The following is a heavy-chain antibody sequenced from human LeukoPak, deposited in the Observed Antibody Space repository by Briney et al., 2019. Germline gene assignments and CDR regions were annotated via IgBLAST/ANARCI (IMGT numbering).Heavy chain of an antibody. CDR3: AKDAGYYYYYMDV. Sequence: GGSLRLSCAASGFTFSDYYMSWIRQAPGKGLEWVSYISSSGSTIYYADSVKGRFTISRDNAKNSLYLQMNSLRAEDTAVYYCAKDAGYYYYYMDVWGKGTTVTVSS. J-gene: IGHJ6*03. V-gene: IGHV3-11*04. CDR2: ISSSGSTI. D-gene: IGHD6-13*01. CDR1: GFTFSDYY.